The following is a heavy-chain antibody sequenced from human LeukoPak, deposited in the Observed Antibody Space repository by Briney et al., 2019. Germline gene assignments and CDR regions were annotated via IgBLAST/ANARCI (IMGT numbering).Heavy chain of an antibody. J-gene: IGHJ4*02. D-gene: IGHD1-1*01. CDR3: ARERTNWNDGDY. CDR2: IRHDGSNK. V-gene: IGHV3-30*02. Sequence: GGSLRLSCAASGFTFSSYGMHWVRQAPGKGLDWVAFIRHDGSNKYYADSVKGRFTISRDNAKNSLYLQMNSLRAEDTAVYYCARERTNWNDGDYWGQGTLVTVSS. CDR1: GFTFSSYG.